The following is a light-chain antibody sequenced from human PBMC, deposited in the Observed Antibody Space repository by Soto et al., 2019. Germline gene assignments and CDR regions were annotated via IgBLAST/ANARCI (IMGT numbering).Light chain of an antibody. CDR1: QDINNW. V-gene: IGKV1D-12*01. J-gene: IGKJ4*01. CDR3: QQANSFPLT. Sequence: DIQVTQSPSSVSASVGDRVTITCRASQDINNWLAWYQQKPGKAPKLLIYTTSNLQSGVPSRFSGSGSETDFTLTISSLQPEDFATYYCQQANSFPLTFGGGTKVEIK. CDR2: TTS.